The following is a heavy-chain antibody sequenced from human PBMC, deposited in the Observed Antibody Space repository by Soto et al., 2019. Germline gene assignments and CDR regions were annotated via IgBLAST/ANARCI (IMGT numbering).Heavy chain of an antibody. CDR3: AGADSDAFDI. J-gene: IGHJ3*02. CDR2: ISYDGSNK. V-gene: IGHV3-30-3*01. CDR1: GFTFSSYA. Sequence: ESGGGVVQPGRSLRLSCAASGFTFSSYAMHWVRQAPGKGLEWVAVISYDGSNKYYADSVKGRFTISRDNSKNTLYLQMNSLRAEDTAVYYCAGADSDAFDIWGQGTMVTVSS.